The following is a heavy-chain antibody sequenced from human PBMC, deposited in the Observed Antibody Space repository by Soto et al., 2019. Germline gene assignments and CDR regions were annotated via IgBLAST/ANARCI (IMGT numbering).Heavy chain of an antibody. CDR3: ARDRTLDSPYYYYYGMDV. J-gene: IGHJ6*02. Sequence: SETLSLTCTVSGGSISSGGCYWSWIRQHPGKGLEWIGYIYYSGSTYYNPSLKSRVTISVDTSKNQFSLKLSSVTAADTAVYYCARDRTLDSPYYYYYGMDVWGQGTTVTVSS. D-gene: IGHD3-9*01. CDR2: IYYSGST. CDR1: GGSISSGGCY. V-gene: IGHV4-31*03.